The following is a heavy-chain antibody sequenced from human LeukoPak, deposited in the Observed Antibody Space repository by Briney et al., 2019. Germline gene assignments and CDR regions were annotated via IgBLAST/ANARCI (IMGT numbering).Heavy chain of an antibody. CDR2: IRYDGSNK. V-gene: IGHV3-30*02. CDR1: GFTFSSYG. J-gene: IGHJ3*02. D-gene: IGHD3-9*01. Sequence: PGGSLRLSCAASGFTFSSYGMHWVRQAPGKGLEWVAFIRYDGSNKYYADSVKGRFTISRDNSKNTLYLQINSLRAEDTAVYYCARESILTGYDAFDIWGQGTMVTVSS. CDR3: ARESILTGYDAFDI.